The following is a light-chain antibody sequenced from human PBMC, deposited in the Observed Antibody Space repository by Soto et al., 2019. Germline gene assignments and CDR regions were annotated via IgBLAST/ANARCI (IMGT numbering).Light chain of an antibody. J-gene: IGKJ4*01. CDR1: QGISSA. CDR3: QQYNSYST. V-gene: IGKV1-13*02. CDR2: DAS. Sequence: AIQLTQSPSSLSASVGDRVTITCRASQGISSALAWYQQKPGKAPKLLIYDASSLESGVPSRFSGSGSGTDFPLTISTLQTEDFATYYWQQYNSYSTFGGGSKVEIK.